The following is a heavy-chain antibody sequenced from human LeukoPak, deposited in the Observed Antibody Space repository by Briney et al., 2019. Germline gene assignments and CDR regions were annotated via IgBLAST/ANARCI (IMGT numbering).Heavy chain of an antibody. CDR3: ARDLEGPGGWYY. CDR2: ISSSGSTI. CDR1: GFTFSSYE. Sequence: GGSLRLSCAASGFTFSSYEMNWVRQAPGKGLEWVSYISSSGSTIYYADSVKGRFTISRDNAKNSLYLQMNSLRAEDTAVYYCARDLEGPGGWYYWGQGTLVTVSS. D-gene: IGHD6-19*01. J-gene: IGHJ4*02. V-gene: IGHV3-48*03.